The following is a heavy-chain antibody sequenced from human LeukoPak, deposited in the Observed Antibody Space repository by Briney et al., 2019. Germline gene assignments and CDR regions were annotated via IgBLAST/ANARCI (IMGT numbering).Heavy chain of an antibody. Sequence: SETLSLTCTVSGGSISSYYWSWIRQPAGKGLEWIGRIYTSGSTNYNPSLKSRVTMSVDTSKNQFSLKLSSVTAADTAVYYCARDLDFWSDWGVGWFDPWGQGTLVTVSS. V-gene: IGHV4-4*07. D-gene: IGHD3-3*01. J-gene: IGHJ5*02. CDR2: IYTSGST. CDR3: ARDLDFWSDWGVGWFDP. CDR1: GGSISSYY.